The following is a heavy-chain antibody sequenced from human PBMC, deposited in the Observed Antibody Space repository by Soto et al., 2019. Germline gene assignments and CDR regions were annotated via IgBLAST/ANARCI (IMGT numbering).Heavy chain of an antibody. V-gene: IGHV6-1*01. CDR1: GDSVSSNSAA. J-gene: IGHJ6*02. D-gene: IGHD6-6*01. CDR3: AREKPEYSRAWYHYGMDV. CDR2: TYYRSKWYN. Sequence: PSQTLSLTRALSGDSVSSNSAAWNWIRQSPSRGLEGLGRTYYRSKWYNDYAVSVKSRITINPDTSKNQFSLQLNSVTPEDTAVYYCAREKPEYSRAWYHYGMDVWGQGTTATVSS.